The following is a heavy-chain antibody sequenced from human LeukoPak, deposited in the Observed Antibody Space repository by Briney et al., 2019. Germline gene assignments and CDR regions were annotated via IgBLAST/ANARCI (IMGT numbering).Heavy chain of an antibody. J-gene: IGHJ3*01. CDR2: MYSGGNT. Sequence: GGSLRLSCAASGITVSANYMSWVRQAPGKGLEWVSVMYSGGNTYYADSVKGRFTISRDSSKNTLYLQMNSLRAEDTAVYYCASWVAYYVGGSKNDAFDFWGQGTMVTVSS. CDR3: ASWVAYYVGGSKNDAFDF. D-gene: IGHD3-16*01. V-gene: IGHV3-66*01. CDR1: GITVSANY.